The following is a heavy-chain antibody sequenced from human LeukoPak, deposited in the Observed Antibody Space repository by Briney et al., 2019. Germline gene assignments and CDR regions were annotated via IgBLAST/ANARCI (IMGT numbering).Heavy chain of an antibody. J-gene: IGHJ6*04. V-gene: IGHV3-21*01. D-gene: IGHD3-10*02. CDR3: AELGITMIGGV. CDR1: GFTFSSYA. Sequence: GGSLRLSCAAFGFTFSSYAMNWVRQAPGKGLEWVSSISSSSSYIYYADSVKGRFTISRDNAKNSLYLQMNSLRAEDTAVYYCAELGITMIGGVWGKGTTVTISS. CDR2: ISSSSSYI.